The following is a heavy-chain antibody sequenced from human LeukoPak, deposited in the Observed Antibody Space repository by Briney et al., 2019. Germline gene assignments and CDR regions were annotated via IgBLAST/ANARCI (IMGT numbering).Heavy chain of an antibody. V-gene: IGHV4-61*02. CDR1: GGSIGSANYY. CDR3: ARGAGSRGYSYGYVRLPNWFDP. J-gene: IGHJ5*02. Sequence: SQTLSLTCTVSGGSIGSANYYWSWIRQPAGKGLEWIGRIYTSGSTNYNPSLKSRVTISVDTSKNQFSLKLSSVTAADTAVYYCARGAGSRGYSYGYVRLPNWFDPWGQGTLVTVSS. CDR2: IYTSGST. D-gene: IGHD5-18*01.